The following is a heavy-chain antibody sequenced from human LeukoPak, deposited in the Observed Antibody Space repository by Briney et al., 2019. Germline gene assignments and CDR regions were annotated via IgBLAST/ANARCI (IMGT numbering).Heavy chain of an antibody. CDR3: ARSIAVAGVPD. CDR2: INPNSGDT. Sequence: GASVKVSCKASGYTFTNYYIHWVRQAPGQGLEWMGYINPNSGDTNYAQRFQGRVTMTRDTSISTAYMNLSRLRPDDTAVYYCARSIAVAGVPDWGQGTLVTVSS. V-gene: IGHV1-2*02. CDR1: GYTFTNYY. D-gene: IGHD6-19*01. J-gene: IGHJ4*02.